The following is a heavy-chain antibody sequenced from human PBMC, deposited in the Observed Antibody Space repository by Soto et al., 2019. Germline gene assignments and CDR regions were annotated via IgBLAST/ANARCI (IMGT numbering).Heavy chain of an antibody. CDR2: ISGSGGST. V-gene: IGHV3-23*01. CDR1: GFTFSSYA. CDR3: AKVLRGGAMPGPDY. D-gene: IGHD3-16*01. J-gene: IGHJ4*02. Sequence: EVQLLESGGGLVQPGGSLRLSCAASGFTFSSYAMSWVRQAPGKGLDWVSAISGSGGSTYYADSVKGRFTISRDNSKNTLYLQMTSLRTEDTAVYYCAKVLRGGAMPGPDYWGQGSLVTVYS.